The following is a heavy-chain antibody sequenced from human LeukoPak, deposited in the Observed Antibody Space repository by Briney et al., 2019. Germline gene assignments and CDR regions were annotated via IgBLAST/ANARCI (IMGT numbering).Heavy chain of an antibody. CDR1: GFTFSSYS. CDR3: ARESSSGYLPLDY. J-gene: IGHJ4*02. Sequence: GGSLRLSCAASGFTFSSYSMNWVRQAPGKGLEWVSSISSSSSYIYYADSVKGRFTISRDNAKNSLYLQMNSLRAEDTAVYYCARESSSGYLPLDYWGKGTLVTVSS. D-gene: IGHD3-22*01. V-gene: IGHV3-21*01. CDR2: ISSSSSYI.